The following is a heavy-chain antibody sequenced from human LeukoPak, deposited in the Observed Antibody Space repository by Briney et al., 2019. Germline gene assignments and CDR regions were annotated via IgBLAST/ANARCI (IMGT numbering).Heavy chain of an antibody. Sequence: GGSLRLSCAASGFSFSDYAMHWVRQAPGKGLEWVAIISYDGSNKYYADSVKGRFTISRDNSENTQYLQMNSLRAEDTAVYYCAREVPAADYWGQGTLVTVSS. D-gene: IGHD2-2*01. V-gene: IGHV3-30-3*01. CDR3: AREVPAADY. J-gene: IGHJ4*02. CDR2: ISYDGSNK. CDR1: GFSFSDYA.